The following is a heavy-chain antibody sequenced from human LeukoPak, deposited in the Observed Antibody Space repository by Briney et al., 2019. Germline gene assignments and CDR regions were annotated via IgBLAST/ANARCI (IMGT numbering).Heavy chain of an antibody. CDR2: ISSSSSTI. J-gene: IGHJ4*02. V-gene: IGHV3-48*02. CDR1: GFTFSSYS. Sequence: GGSLRLSCAASGFTFSSYSMNWVRQAPGKGLEWVSYISSSSSTIYYADSVKGRFTISRDNAKNSLYLQMNSLRDEDTAVYYCARDPRYCTGGVCYYFDYRGQGTLVTVSS. D-gene: IGHD2-8*02. CDR3: ARDPRYCTGGVCYYFDY.